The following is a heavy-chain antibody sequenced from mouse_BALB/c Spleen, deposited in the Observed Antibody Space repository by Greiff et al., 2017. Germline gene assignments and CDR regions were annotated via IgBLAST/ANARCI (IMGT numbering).Heavy chain of an antibody. CDR3: AREGYGYYFDY. CDR2: IRNKANGYTT. J-gene: IGHJ2*01. Sequence: EVHLVESGGGLVQPGGSLRLSCATSGFTFTGYYMSWVRQPPGKALEWLGFIRNKANGYTTEYSASVKGRFTISRDNSQSILYLQMNTLRAEDSATYYCAREGYGYYFDYWGQGTTLTVSS. CDR1: GFTFTGYY. V-gene: IGHV7-3*02. D-gene: IGHD1-1*01.